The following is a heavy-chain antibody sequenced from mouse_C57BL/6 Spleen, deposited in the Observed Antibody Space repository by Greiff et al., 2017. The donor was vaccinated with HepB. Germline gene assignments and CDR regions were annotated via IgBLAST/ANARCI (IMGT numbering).Heavy chain of an antibody. CDR2: ISGGGGNT. Sequence: EVQRVESGGGLVKPGGSLKLSCAASGFTFSSYTMSWVRQTPEKRLEWVATISGGGGNTYYPDSVKGRFTISRDNAKNTLYLQMSSLRSEDTALYYCARQSYDYFDYWGQGTTLTVSS. CDR1: GFTFSSYT. J-gene: IGHJ2*01. D-gene: IGHD2-3*01. CDR3: ARQSYDYFDY. V-gene: IGHV5-9*01.